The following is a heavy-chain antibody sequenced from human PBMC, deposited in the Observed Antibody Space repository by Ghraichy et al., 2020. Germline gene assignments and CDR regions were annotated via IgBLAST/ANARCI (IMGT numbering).Heavy chain of an antibody. V-gene: IGHV1-2*02. D-gene: IGHD2-2*01. Sequence: ASLKVSCKASGYTFTGYYMHWVRQAPGQGLEWMGWINPNSGGTNYAQKFQGRVTMTRDTSISTAYMELSRLRSDDTAVYYCARALGYCSSTSCYSRMGHWGQGTLVTVSS. CDR1: GYTFTGYY. CDR2: INPNSGGT. J-gene: IGHJ4*02. CDR3: ARALGYCSSTSCYSRMGH.